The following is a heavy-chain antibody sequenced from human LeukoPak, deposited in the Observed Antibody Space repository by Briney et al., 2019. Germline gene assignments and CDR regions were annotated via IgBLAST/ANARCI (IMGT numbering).Heavy chain of an antibody. Sequence: SETLSLTCTVPGGSISSSGYYWGWIRQAPGKGLEWIGSIYSSGYTYYKPSLKSRVTISLDTSKNQFPLKLSSVTAADTAVYYCARPPAARLDYFDYWGQGALVTVSS. CDR3: ARPPAARLDYFDY. CDR1: GGSISSSGYY. D-gene: IGHD2-21*01. J-gene: IGHJ4*02. V-gene: IGHV4-39*06. CDR2: IYSSGYT.